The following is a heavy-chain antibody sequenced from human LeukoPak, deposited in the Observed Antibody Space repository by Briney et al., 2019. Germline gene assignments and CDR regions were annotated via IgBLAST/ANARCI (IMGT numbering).Heavy chain of an antibody. CDR3: ATYYDRGYCFDY. J-gene: IGHJ4*02. D-gene: IGHD3-22*01. CDR1: GGSIINNKW. V-gene: IGHV4-4*02. CDR2: IYHSGRT. Sequence: SETLSLTCAVSGGSIINNKWWSWLRQSPGKGLEWIGEIYHSGRTNYNPSPQSRVTISVDKSKNQFSLRLTSVTAADTAVYYCATYYDRGYCFDYWGPGSLVTVSS.